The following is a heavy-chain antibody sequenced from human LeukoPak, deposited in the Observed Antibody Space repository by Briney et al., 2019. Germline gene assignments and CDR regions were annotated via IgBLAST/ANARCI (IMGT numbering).Heavy chain of an antibody. J-gene: IGHJ5*02. CDR3: ARWAAAGTYWFDP. CDR1: GGSISSGGYS. D-gene: IGHD6-13*01. CDR2: IYHSGST. V-gene: IGHV4-30-2*01. Sequence: SETLSLTCAVSGGSISSGGYSWSWIRQPPGKGLEWIGYIYHSGSTYYNPSLKSRVTISVDRSKNQFSLKLSSVTAADTAVYYCARWAAAGTYWFDPWGQGTLVTVSS.